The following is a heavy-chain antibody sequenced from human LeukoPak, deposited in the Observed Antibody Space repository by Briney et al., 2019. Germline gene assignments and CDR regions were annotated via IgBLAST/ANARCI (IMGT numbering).Heavy chain of an antibody. D-gene: IGHD5-24*01. J-gene: IGHJ4*02. Sequence: PGGSLRLSCAASGFTFSSYSMNWVRQAPGRGLEWVSSISSGSSYMYYADSVKGRFTISRDNAKNSLYLQMNSLRAEDTAVYYCARDVGDGYAIDYWGQGTLVTVSS. V-gene: IGHV3-21*01. CDR1: GFTFSSYS. CDR2: ISSGSSYM. CDR3: ARDVGDGYAIDY.